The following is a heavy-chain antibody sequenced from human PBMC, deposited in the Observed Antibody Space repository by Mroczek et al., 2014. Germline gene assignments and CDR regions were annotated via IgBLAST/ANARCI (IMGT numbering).Heavy chain of an antibody. Sequence: QVQLQQWGAGLLKPSETLSLTCAVYGGSFSGYYWSWIRQPPGKGLEWIGEINHSGSTNYNPSLKSRVTISVDTSKNQFSLKLSSVTAADTAVYYCARGITIFGVVIVGGYYYYMDVWGKGTTVTVSS. CDR1: GGSFSGYY. V-gene: IGHV4-34*01. D-gene: IGHD3-3*01. CDR3: ARGITIFGVVIVGGYYYYMDV. CDR2: INHSGST. J-gene: IGHJ6*03.